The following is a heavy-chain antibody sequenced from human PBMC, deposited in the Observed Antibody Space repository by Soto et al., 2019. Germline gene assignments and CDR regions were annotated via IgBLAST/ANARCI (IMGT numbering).Heavy chain of an antibody. CDR2: ISAYNGNT. CDR1: GYTFTNYG. CDR3: SRRMYNWNDGFDYYYYMDV. J-gene: IGHJ6*03. V-gene: IGHV1-18*01. D-gene: IGHD1-1*01. Sequence: ASVKVSCKASGYTFTNYGITWVRQAPGQGLEWMGWISAYNGNTHYTQRLQGRVTMTTDTSTSTAYMELRSLRSDDTAVYYCSRRMYNWNDGFDYYYYMDVWGKGTTVTVSS.